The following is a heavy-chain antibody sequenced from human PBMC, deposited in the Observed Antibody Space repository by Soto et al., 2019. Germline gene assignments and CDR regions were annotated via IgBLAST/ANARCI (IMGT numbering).Heavy chain of an antibody. D-gene: IGHD4-17*01. CDR2: IWYDGSNK. V-gene: IGHV3-33*01. CDR1: GFTFSSDG. Sequence: GGSLRLSCAASGFTFSSDGMHWVRQAPGKGLEWVAVIWYDGSNKYYADSVKGRFTISRDNSKNTLYLQMNSLRAEDTAVYYCARDGGPYYGDYVPWGQGTLVTVSS. CDR3: ARDGGPYYGDYVP. J-gene: IGHJ4*02.